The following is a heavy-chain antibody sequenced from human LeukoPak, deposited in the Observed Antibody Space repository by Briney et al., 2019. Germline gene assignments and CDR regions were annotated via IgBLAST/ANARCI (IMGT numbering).Heavy chain of an antibody. Sequence: PGGSLRLSCADSGFTFSSYNMDWVRQAPGKGLEWVSSISSSSSHLYYADSVKGRFTISRDNAKKSLYLQMNSLRAEDTAVYYCARELDIPGYFYNDVWGTGTTVTVSS. CDR3: ARELDIPGYFYNDV. J-gene: IGHJ6*03. CDR2: ISSSSSHL. CDR1: GFTFSSYN. V-gene: IGHV3-21*01. D-gene: IGHD5-12*01.